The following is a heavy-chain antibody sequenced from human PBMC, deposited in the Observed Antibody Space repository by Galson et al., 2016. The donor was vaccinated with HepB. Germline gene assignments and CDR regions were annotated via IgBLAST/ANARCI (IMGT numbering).Heavy chain of an antibody. CDR3: ATTSAADY. D-gene: IGHD2-2*01. Sequence: SLRLSCAASGFTFDNAWMSWVRQAPGKGLEWVGRIKSKIDGETTELAAPVSCRFTISRDDSQKKVFLEVNSLKSEDTAIYYCATTSAADYWGQGTLVTVSS. V-gene: IGHV3-15*01. CDR1: GFTFDNAW. J-gene: IGHJ4*02. CDR2: IKSKIDGETT.